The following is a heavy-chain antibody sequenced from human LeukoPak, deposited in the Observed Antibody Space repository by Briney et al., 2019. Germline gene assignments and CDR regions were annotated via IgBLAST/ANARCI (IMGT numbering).Heavy chain of an antibody. CDR3: ARGLLQLRLDAFDI. V-gene: IGHV4-34*01. J-gene: IGHJ3*02. CDR1: GGSFSGYY. D-gene: IGHD5-18*01. Sequence: SETLSLTCAVYGGSFSGYYWSWIRQPPGKGLEWIGEINHSGSTNYNPSLKSRVTISVDTSKNQFSLKLSSVTAADTAVYYCARGLLQLRLDAFDIWGRGTMVTVSS. CDR2: INHSGST.